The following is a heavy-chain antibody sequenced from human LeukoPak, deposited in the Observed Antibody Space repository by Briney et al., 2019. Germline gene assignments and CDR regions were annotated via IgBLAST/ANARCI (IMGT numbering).Heavy chain of an antibody. J-gene: IGHJ5*02. D-gene: IGHD2-21*02. CDR2: ISGSSTTFI. V-gene: IGHV3-21*01. Sequence: PGGSLRLSCAASGFTFSSYTMKWVRQAPGEGLEWVSSISGSSTTFIYYATSLKGRFTISRDNAKNSLYLHMNSLRAEDTAVYYCARDSAYCGGDCYSDSWGQGTLVTVSS. CDR3: ARDSAYCGGDCYSDS. CDR1: GFTFSSYT.